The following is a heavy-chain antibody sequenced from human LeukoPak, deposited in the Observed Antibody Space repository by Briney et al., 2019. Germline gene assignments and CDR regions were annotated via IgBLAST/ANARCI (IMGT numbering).Heavy chain of an antibody. J-gene: IGHJ3*02. CDR2: ISDYNGNT. CDR1: GCTFTSYG. Sequence: GASVKVSCKASGCTFTSYGISSVRQAPRQGLEWMGWISDYNGNTNYAQKLQGRVTMTTDTSTSTAYMELRSLSSDDTAAYYCAVGLMGVPASVFDTWGQGTMVTVSS. CDR3: AVGLMGVPASVFDT. V-gene: IGHV1-18*01. D-gene: IGHD3-10*01.